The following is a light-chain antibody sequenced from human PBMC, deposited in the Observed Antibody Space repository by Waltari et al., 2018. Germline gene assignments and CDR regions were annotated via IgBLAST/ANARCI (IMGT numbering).Light chain of an antibody. CDR1: SSDVGTYTL. CDR2: AVS. Sequence: QSALTQPASVSGSPGQSITIRCTRTSSDVGTYTLVYWYQQHPGKAPKLIIYAVSKRPSGASARFSGSKSGNTASLTISGLQAEDEADYYCCSYAGSTTRWVFGGGTKLTVL. CDR3: CSYAGSTTRWV. J-gene: IGLJ3*02. V-gene: IGLV2-23*02.